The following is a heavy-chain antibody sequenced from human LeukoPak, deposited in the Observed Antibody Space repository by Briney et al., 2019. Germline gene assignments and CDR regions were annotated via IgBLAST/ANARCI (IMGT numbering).Heavy chain of an antibody. CDR3: ARLRCFDAFDI. D-gene: IGHD3-16*01. CDR1: GFTFSSYS. J-gene: IGHJ3*02. Sequence: GGSLRLSCAASGFTFSSYSMNWVRQAPGKGLEWVSSISSSSSYIYYADSVKGRFIISRDNAKNSLYLQMNSLRAEDTAVYYCARLRCFDAFDIRGQGTIVTVSS. V-gene: IGHV3-21*01. CDR2: ISSSSSYI.